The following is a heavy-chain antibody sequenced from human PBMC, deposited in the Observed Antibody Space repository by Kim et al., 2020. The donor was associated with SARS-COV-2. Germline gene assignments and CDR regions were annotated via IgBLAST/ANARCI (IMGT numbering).Heavy chain of an antibody. V-gene: IGHV1-3*01. Sequence: ASVKVSCKASGYTFTSYAMHWVRQAPGQRLEWMGWINAGNGNTKYSQKFQGRVTITRDTSASTAYMELSSLRSEDTAVYYCAIGHGGVGIAVAGTDAFDIWGQGTMVTVSS. J-gene: IGHJ3*02. CDR3: AIGHGGVGIAVAGTDAFDI. CDR2: INAGNGNT. CDR1: GYTFTSYA. D-gene: IGHD6-19*01.